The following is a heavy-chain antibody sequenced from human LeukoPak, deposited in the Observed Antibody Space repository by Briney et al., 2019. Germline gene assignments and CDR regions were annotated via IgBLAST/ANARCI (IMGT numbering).Heavy chain of an antibody. J-gene: IGHJ4*02. CDR3: ARGGVGDFDY. CDR2: ISAAGDT. Sequence: GGSLRLSCAASAFTFSTYDVHWVRQATGKGLEWVSTISAAGDTYYPDSVKGRFTISRENAKNSLYLQMNSLRAEDTAVYCCARGGVGDFDYWGQGTLVTVSS. V-gene: IGHV3-13*01. D-gene: IGHD2-21*01. CDR1: AFTFSTYD.